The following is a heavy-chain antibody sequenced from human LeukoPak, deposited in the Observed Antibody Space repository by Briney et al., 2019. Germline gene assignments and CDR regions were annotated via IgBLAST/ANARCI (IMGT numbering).Heavy chain of an antibody. CDR3: ARMDGYGPVPTMIVVLRGAFDI. D-gene: IGHD3-22*01. CDR2: IYHSGST. V-gene: IGHV4-4*02. CDR1: GGSISSSNW. J-gene: IGHJ3*02. Sequence: SGTLSLTCAVSGGSISSSNWWSWVRQPPGKGLEWIGEIYHSGSTNYNPSLKSRVTISVDKSKNQFSLKLSSVTAADTAVYYCARMDGYGPVPTMIVVLRGAFDIWGQGTMVTVSS.